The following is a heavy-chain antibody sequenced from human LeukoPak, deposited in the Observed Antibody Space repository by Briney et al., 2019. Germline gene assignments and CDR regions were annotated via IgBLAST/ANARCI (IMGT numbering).Heavy chain of an antibody. D-gene: IGHD3-9*01. CDR1: GYTFTSYD. CDR2: ISAYNGNT. V-gene: IGHV1-18*01. J-gene: IGHJ6*03. CDR3: ARLKVHYDILTGYYPYYYYYMDV. Sequence: HEASVKVSCKASGYTFTSYDINWVRQATGQGLEWMGWISAYNGNTNYAQKLQGRVTMTTDTSTSTAYIELRSLRSDDTAVYYCARLKVHYDILTGYYPYYYYYMDVWGKGTTVTISS.